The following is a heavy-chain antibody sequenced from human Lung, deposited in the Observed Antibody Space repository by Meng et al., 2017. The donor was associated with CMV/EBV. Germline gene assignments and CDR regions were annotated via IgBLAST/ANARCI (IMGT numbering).Heavy chain of an antibody. D-gene: IGHD2-2*02. CDR2: IHHSGST. CDR1: GGFISCSSW. V-gene: IGHV4-4*02. J-gene: IGHJ3*02. CDR3: ARLRIVPAAIPYIHAFDI. Sequence: SETXSLTCAVSGGFISCSSWWSWVRQPPGKGLEWIGEIHHSGSTNYNPSLKSRVNLSVDTSKNQFSLKLSSVTAADTAVYYCARLRIVPAAIPYIHAFDIWXQGTXVTVSS.